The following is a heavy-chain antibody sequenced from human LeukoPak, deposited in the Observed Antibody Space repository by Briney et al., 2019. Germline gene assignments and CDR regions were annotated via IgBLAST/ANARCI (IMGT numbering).Heavy chain of an antibody. CDR3: TTEDYDYVWGSYRPDY. J-gene: IGHJ4*02. D-gene: IGHD3-16*02. V-gene: IGHV3-74*01. CDR2: INSDGSST. CDR1: GFTFSSYW. Sequence: GGSLRLSCAATGFTFSSYWMHWVRQAPGKGLVWVSRINSDGSSTSYADSVKGRFTISRDNAKNTLYLQMNSLRAEDTAVYYCTTEDYDYVWGSYRPDYWGQGTLVTVSS.